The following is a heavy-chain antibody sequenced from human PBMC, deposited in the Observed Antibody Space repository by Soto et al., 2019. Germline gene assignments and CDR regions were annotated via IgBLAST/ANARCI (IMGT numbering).Heavy chain of an antibody. CDR3: VRLYHYDSSGYSFDY. V-gene: IGHV5-10-1*01. CDR2: IDPSDSYT. Sequence: GESLKISCQGSGYSFTNYWINWVRQMPGKGLEWMGRIDPSDSYTNYSPSFQGHVTLSADKSISTAYLQWSSLKASDTAMYYCVRLYHYDSSGYSFDYWGQGTLVTVSS. CDR1: GYSFTNYW. D-gene: IGHD3-22*01. J-gene: IGHJ4*02.